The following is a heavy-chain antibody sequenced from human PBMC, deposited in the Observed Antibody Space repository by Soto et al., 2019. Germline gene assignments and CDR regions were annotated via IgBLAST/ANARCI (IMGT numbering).Heavy chain of an antibody. D-gene: IGHD3-9*01. Sequence: SETLSLTCTVSGGSISSSSYYWGWIRQPPGKRLEWIGSIYYSGSTYYNPSLKSRVTISVDTSKNQFSLKLSSVTAADTAVYYCARQPPLGYFDWLFGYYFDYWGQGTLVTVSS. CDR1: GGSISSSSYY. CDR3: ARQPPLGYFDWLFGYYFDY. J-gene: IGHJ4*02. CDR2: IYYSGST. V-gene: IGHV4-39*01.